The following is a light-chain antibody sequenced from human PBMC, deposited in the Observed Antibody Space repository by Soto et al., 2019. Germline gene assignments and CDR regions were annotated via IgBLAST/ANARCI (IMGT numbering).Light chain of an antibody. CDR3: CSYAGSYTVV. V-gene: IGLV2-11*01. Sequence: QSALTQPRSVSGSPGQSVTISCTGTSSDVGGYNYVSWYQQHPGRAPQLMIYDVSKRPSGVPDRFSGSKSGNTASLTISGLQAEDEADYYCCSYAGSYTVVFGTGTKVTVL. CDR1: SSDVGGYNY. J-gene: IGLJ1*01. CDR2: DVS.